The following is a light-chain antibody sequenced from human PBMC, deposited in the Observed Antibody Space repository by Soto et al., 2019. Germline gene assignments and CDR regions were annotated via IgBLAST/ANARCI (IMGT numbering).Light chain of an antibody. CDR2: GTS. J-gene: IGLJ3*02. CDR1: ASNIGANYD. CDR3: QSYDFTLGAFWV. V-gene: IGLV1-40*01. Sequence: QSVLTQPPSVSGAPGQRVTISCTGGASNIGANYDVHWYQQLPGTAPKLLIYGTSNRPSGVPDRFSGSKSGTSASLAITGRQAEDEAHYFCQSYDFTLGAFWVFGGGTKLTVL.